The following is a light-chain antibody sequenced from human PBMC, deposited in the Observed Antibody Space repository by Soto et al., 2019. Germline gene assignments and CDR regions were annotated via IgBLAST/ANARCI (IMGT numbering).Light chain of an antibody. CDR2: SAS. Sequence: EIVMTQSPATLSVSPGGRATLSCRTSQSISDTLAWYQQKPGQAPRLFIYSASRRATGFPARFSGSGSGTDFTLTISSLQSEDFGRYYCQQYNSYPLTFGGGTKV. CDR3: QQYNSYPLT. J-gene: IGKJ4*01. V-gene: IGKV3-15*01. CDR1: QSISDT.